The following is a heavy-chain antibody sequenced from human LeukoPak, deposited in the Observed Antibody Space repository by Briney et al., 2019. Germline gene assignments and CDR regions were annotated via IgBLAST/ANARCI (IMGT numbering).Heavy chain of an antibody. V-gene: IGHV4-30-2*01. D-gene: IGHD6-6*01. Sequence: SETLSLTCAVFGGSISSGGYSWSWIRQPPGKGLEWIGYIYHSGSTYYNPSLKSRVTISVDRSKNQFSLKLSSETAADTAVYYCARTSIAARRANAFDIWGQGTMVTVSS. CDR1: GGSISSGGYS. CDR3: ARTSIAARRANAFDI. J-gene: IGHJ3*02. CDR2: IYHSGST.